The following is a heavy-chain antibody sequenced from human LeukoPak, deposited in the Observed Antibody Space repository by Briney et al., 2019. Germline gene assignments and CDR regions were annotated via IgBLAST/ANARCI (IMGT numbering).Heavy chain of an antibody. CDR1: GFTFSSCG. CDR3: ARDELGYCSSTSCYPFDY. Sequence: PGRSLRLSCAASGFTFSSCGMHWVRQAPGKGLEWVAVIWYDGSNKYYADSVKGRFTISRDNSKNTFYLQMNSLRAEDTAVYYCARDELGYCSSTSCYPFDYWGQGTLVTVSS. D-gene: IGHD2-2*01. J-gene: IGHJ4*02. CDR2: IWYDGSNK. V-gene: IGHV3-33*01.